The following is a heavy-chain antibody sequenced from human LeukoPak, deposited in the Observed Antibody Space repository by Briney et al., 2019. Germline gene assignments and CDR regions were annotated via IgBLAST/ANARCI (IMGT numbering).Heavy chain of an antibody. Sequence: SETLSLTCTVSGGSISSSSYYWGWIRQPPGKGLEWIGSIYYSGSTYYNPSLKSRVTISVDTSTNQFSLKLSSVTAADTAVYYCASEPYSSGVVVGAAWGQGTLVTVSS. D-gene: IGHD6-19*01. CDR1: GGSISSSSYY. CDR3: ASEPYSSGVVVGAA. J-gene: IGHJ5*02. V-gene: IGHV4-39*07. CDR2: IYYSGST.